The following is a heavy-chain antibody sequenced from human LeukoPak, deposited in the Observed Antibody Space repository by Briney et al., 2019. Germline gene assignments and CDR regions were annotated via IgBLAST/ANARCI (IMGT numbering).Heavy chain of an antibody. V-gene: IGHV4-39*01. J-gene: IGHJ3*02. CDR3: ARYYGSGSYYPRSDAFHI. D-gene: IGHD3-10*01. CDR2: IYYSGST. Sequence: PSETLSLTCTVSGGSISSSSYYWGWIRQPPGKGLEWIGSIYYSGSTYYNPSLTSRVTISVDTSKNPFSLKLSSVTAADTAVYYCARYYGSGSYYPRSDAFHIWGQGTMVTVSS. CDR1: GGSISSSSYY.